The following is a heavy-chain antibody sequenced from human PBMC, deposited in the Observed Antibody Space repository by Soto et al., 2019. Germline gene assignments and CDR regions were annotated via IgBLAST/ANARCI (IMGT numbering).Heavy chain of an antibody. Sequence: GGSLRLSCAASGFTFSSYWMSWVRQAPGKGLEWVANIKQDGSEKYYVDSVKGRFTISRDNAKNSLYLQMNSLRAEDTAVYYCATAPEITEATFDYWGQGTLVTVSS. J-gene: IGHJ4*02. CDR3: ATAPEITEATFDY. CDR2: IKQDGSEK. V-gene: IGHV3-7*01. CDR1: GFTFSSYW.